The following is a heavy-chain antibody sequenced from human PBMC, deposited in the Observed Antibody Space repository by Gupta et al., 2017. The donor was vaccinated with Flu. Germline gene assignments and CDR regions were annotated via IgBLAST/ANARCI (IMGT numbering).Heavy chain of an antibody. V-gene: IGHV3-30*18. CDR1: GFPFSSYA. D-gene: IGHD6-25*01. CDR2: ISTDGRDY. Sequence: QVQLVESGGCVVQPGRSLRLSCATSGFPFSSYAMHWVRQAPGKGLEWVAVISTDGRDYYYTDSVKGRFTISRDNSRNTLYLQMNSLRSEDTAVYYCAKDVRRAAVYYFDYWGQGTLITVSS. J-gene: IGHJ4*02. CDR3: AKDVRRAAVYYFDY.